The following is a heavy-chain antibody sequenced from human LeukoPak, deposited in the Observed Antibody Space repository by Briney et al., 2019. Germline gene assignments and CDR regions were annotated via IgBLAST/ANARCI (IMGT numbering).Heavy chain of an antibody. J-gene: IGHJ6*02. CDR2: INHSGST. CDR3: ARGVSPMVRGPRPNYYYYYGMDV. CDR1: GGSISSNY. D-gene: IGHD3-10*01. V-gene: IGHV4-34*01. Sequence: PSETLSLTCTVSGGSISSNYWSWIRQPPGKGLEWIGEINHSGSTNYNPSLKSRVTISVDTSKNQFSLKLSSVTAADTAVYYCARGVSPMVRGPRPNYYYYYGMDVWGQGTTVTVSS.